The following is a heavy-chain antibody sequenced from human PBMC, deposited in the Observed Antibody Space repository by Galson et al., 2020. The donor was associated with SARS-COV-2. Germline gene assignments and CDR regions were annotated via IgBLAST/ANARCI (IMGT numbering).Heavy chain of an antibody. V-gene: IGHV2-70*04. Sequence: SGPTLVKPTQTLTLTCTFSGFSSTMSGMRVSWIRQPPGKALEWLGRIDWDDEKFYSTSLKTRLTISKDTSKNQVFLTMTNMDPVDTATYYCARTLLLDAIDVWGQGTTVTVSS. CDR2: IDWDDEK. J-gene: IGHJ6*02. CDR3: ARTLLLDAIDV. D-gene: IGHD3-10*01. CDR1: GFSSTMSGMR.